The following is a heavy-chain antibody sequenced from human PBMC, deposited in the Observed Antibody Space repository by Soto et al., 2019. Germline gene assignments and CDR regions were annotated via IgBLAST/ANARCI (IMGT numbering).Heavy chain of an antibody. CDR1: GYTFTEVS. CDR3: APVIWNYKSGWLDP. V-gene: IGHV1-24*01. CDR2: FDPDGGET. D-gene: IGHD1-7*01. Sequence: ASVKVSCKVSGYTFTEVSIHWVRQAPGKGLEWMGGFDPDGGETVYAQKFQGRVRMTEDTSTETAYMEVSSLRPEDTAVYYCAPVIWNYKSGWLDPWGQGTLVTVSS. J-gene: IGHJ5*02.